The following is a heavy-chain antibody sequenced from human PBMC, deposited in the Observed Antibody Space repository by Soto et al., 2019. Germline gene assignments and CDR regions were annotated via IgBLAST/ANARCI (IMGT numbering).Heavy chain of an antibody. D-gene: IGHD5-18*01. CDR2: IWNDGSNK. J-gene: IGHJ4*02. Sequence: QVQLVESGGGVVQPGRSLRLSCAASGFTFSSYGMHWVGQAPGRGLEGVAVIWNDGSNKYYADSVKGRFTISRDNSKNTLYLQMNSLRAEDTAVYYCARDYTPRGAMVSYWGQGTLVTVSS. CDR1: GFTFSSYG. V-gene: IGHV3-33*01. CDR3: ARDYTPRGAMVSY.